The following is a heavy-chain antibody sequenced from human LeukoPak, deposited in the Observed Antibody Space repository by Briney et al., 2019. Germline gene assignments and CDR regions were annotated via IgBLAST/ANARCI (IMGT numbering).Heavy chain of an antibody. Sequence: GGSVTLSCAASGFTFNTYINWVRQAPGKGLEWVSYVRSSSIIYYADSVKGRFTISRDNAKNSLYLQMNGLRAEDTAVYFCARGGISRPYYFDSWGQGTLVTVSS. V-gene: IGHV3-48*01. CDR1: GFTFNTY. CDR3: ARGGISRPYYFDS. J-gene: IGHJ4*02. CDR2: VRSSSII.